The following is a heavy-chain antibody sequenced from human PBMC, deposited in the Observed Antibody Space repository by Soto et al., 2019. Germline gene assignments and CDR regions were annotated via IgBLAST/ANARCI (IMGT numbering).Heavy chain of an antibody. CDR3: AGGLGSDSLIQGPFAY. Sequence: QVQLHESGPGLVKPSQTLSLTCSVSGGSISSGNYYWSWIRQHPGKDLEWIGYIHNSGGTDYHPPIKSRVTLAADTSKNQCSLSLSSVTAADTGMYDRAGGLGSDSLIQGPFAYWGQGTLLSVSS. D-gene: IGHD2-21*01. CDR2: IHNSGGT. CDR1: GGSISSGNYY. V-gene: IGHV4-31*03. J-gene: IGHJ4*02.